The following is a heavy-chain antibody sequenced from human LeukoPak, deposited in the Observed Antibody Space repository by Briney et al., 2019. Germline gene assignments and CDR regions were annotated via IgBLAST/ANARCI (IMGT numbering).Heavy chain of an antibody. CDR2: INHSGST. V-gene: IGHV4-34*01. CDR1: GGSFSGYY. Sequence: KPSETLSLTCAVYGGSFSGYYWSWIGQPPGKGLEWIGEINHSGSTNYNPSLKSRVTISVDTSKNQFSLKLSSVTAADTAVYYCARGLRNYYGSGSYFEPFDYWGQGTLVTVSS. J-gene: IGHJ4*02. CDR3: ARGLRNYYGSGSYFEPFDY. D-gene: IGHD3-10*01.